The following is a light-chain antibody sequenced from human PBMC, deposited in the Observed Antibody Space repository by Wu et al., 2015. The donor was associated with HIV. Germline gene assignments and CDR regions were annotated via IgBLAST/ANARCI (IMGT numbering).Light chain of an antibody. Sequence: EIEMTQSPATLSVSPGERATLSCRASQSVSSSLAWYQQKPGQAPRLLIYGASTRATGIPARFSGSGSGTEFTLTISSLQSEDFGVYYCQQYNDWQTFGQGTRVEIK. CDR3: QQYNDWQT. V-gene: IGKV3-15*01. CDR2: GAS. CDR1: QSVSSS. J-gene: IGKJ1*01.